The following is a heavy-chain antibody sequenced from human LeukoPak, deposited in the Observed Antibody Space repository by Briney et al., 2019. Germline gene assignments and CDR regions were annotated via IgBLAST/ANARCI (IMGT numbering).Heavy chain of an antibody. J-gene: IGHJ4*02. D-gene: IGHD1-26*01. CDR1: GFTFSRYA. CDR2: ISGSGGTT. Sequence: PGWSLRLSCAASGFTFSRYAMSWVRQAPGKGLEWVSAISGSGGTTYYTDSVKGRFTISRDNSKNTLYLQMNSLRAEDTAVYYCAKAASWEPLDYWGQGTLVTVSS. CDR3: AKAASWEPLDY. V-gene: IGHV3-23*01.